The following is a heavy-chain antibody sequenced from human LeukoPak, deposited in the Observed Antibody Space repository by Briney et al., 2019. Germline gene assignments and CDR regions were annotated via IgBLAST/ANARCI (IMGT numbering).Heavy chain of an antibody. J-gene: IGHJ4*02. D-gene: IGHD2-2*01. CDR1: GGSISSYY. CDR2: IYYSGST. V-gene: IGHV4-59*01. CDR3: ARAPRYCSSTSCYFFDY. Sequence: SETLSFTCTVSGGSISSYYWSWIRQPPGKGLEWIGYIYYSGSTNYNPSLKSRVTISVDTSKNQFSLKLSSVTAADTAVYYCARAPRYCSSTSCYFFDYWGQGTLVTVSS.